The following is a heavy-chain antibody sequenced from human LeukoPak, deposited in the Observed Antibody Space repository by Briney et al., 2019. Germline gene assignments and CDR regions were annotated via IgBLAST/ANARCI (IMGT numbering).Heavy chain of an antibody. V-gene: IGHV4-61*02. CDR3: ARVDYYYYYMDV. Sequence: PSQTLSLTCTVSGGSISSGSYYWSWIRQLAGKGLEWIGRIYTSGSTNYNPSLKSRVTISVDTSKNQFSLKLSSVTAADTAVYYCARVDYYYYYMDVWGKGTTVTVSS. CDR2: IYTSGST. CDR1: GGSISSGSYY. J-gene: IGHJ6*03.